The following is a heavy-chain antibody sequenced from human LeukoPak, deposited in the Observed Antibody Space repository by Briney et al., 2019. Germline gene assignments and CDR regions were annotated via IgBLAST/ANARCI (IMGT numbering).Heavy chain of an antibody. CDR1: GGTFSSYA. D-gene: IGHD3-10*01. Sequence: ASVKVSCKASGGTFSSYAISWVRQAPGQGLEWMGRIIPILGIANYAQKFQGRVTITADKSTSTAYMELSSLRSEDTAVYYCARVGWGSYGSGSYYTFWGQGTLVTVS. CDR2: IIPILGIA. V-gene: IGHV1-69*04. CDR3: ARVGWGSYGSGSYYTF. J-gene: IGHJ4*02.